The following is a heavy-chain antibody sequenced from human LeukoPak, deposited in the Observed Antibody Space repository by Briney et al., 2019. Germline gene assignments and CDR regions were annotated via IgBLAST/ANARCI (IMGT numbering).Heavy chain of an antibody. D-gene: IGHD3-9*01. CDR2: TYYSGST. Sequence: SETLSLTCTVSGGSIISGGYYWSWIRQHPGKGLEWIGYTYYSGSTYYNPSLKSRVTVSADTPKNQFSLKLRSVTAADTAVYYCARVTRTFYDILTGRSREGRFDYWGQGTLVTVSS. CDR1: GGSIISGGYY. V-gene: IGHV4-31*03. J-gene: IGHJ4*02. CDR3: ARVTRTFYDILTGRSREGRFDY.